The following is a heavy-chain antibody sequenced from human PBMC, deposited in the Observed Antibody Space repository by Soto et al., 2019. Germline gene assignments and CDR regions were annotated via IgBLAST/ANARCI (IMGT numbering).Heavy chain of an antibody. CDR2: IYHSGST. J-gene: IGHJ4*02. D-gene: IGHD2-15*01. Sequence: KPSETLSLTCAVSGGSISSGGYSWSWIRQPPGKGLEWIGYIYHSGSTYYNPSLKSRVTISVDRSKNQFSLKLSSVTAADTAVYYCARGQVVAAQHWGQGTLVTV. CDR1: GGSISSGGYS. V-gene: IGHV4-30-2*01. CDR3: ARGQVVAAQH.